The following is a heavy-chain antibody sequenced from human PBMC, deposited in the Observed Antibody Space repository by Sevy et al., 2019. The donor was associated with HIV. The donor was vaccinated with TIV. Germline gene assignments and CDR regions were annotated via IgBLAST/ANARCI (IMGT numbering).Heavy chain of an antibody. V-gene: IGHV4-30-4*01. CDR3: ARSYSDYSNALAFDY. D-gene: IGHD4-4*01. J-gene: IGHJ4*02. Sequence: SETLSLTCTVSGGSISSVDYNWNWIRQPPGKGLEWIGYIYYSGLTYYNPSLKSRITLSVDTSENQFSLTLSSVTAADTAVYYCARSYSDYSNALAFDYWGQGTLVTVSS. CDR2: IYYSGLT. CDR1: GGSISSVDYN.